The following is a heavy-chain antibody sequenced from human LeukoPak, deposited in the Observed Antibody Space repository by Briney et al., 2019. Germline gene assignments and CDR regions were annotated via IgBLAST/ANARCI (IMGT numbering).Heavy chain of an antibody. J-gene: IGHJ4*02. CDR3: ARGDDILTGAIDY. Sequence: GGSLRLSCATSGFTFSNYNMNWVRQAPGKGLEWVSYISGSSSTIYYADSVKGRFTISRDNAKNSLHLQMNSLRDEDTAVYFCARGDDILTGAIDYWGQGTLVTVSS. D-gene: IGHD3-9*01. CDR1: GFTFSNYN. CDR2: ISGSSSTI. V-gene: IGHV3-48*02.